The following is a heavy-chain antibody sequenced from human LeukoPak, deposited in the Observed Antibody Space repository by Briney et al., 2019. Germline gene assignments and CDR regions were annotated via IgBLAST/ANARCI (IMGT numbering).Heavy chain of an antibody. J-gene: IGHJ4*02. D-gene: IGHD3-10*01. CDR1: GFTFSSYG. CDR3: ARYGLVSRPLDY. V-gene: IGHV3-33*01. CDR2: IWYDGSNK. Sequence: PGRSLRLSCAGSGFTFSSYGIHWVRQAPGKGLEWVTVIWYDGSNKYYADSVKGRFTISRDNSKNMVYLQMNSLTAEDTAVYYCARYGLVSRPLDYWGQGTLVTVSS.